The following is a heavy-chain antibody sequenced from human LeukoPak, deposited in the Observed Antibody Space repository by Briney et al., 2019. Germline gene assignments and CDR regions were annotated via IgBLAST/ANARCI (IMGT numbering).Heavy chain of an antibody. J-gene: IGHJ4*02. V-gene: IGHV4-59*01. CDR1: GGSISSYY. CDR2: IYYSGST. D-gene: IGHD6-13*01. CDR3: ARGMQQLYHFDS. Sequence: SETLSLTCTVSGGSISSYYWSWIRQPPGKGLEWIGYIYYSGSTNYNPSLKSRVTISVDTSKNQFSLKLSSVTAADTAVYYCARGMQQLYHFDSWGRGTLVTVSS.